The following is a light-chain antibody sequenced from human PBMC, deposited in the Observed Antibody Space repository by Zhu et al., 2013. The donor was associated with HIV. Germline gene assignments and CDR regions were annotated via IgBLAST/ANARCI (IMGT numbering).Light chain of an antibody. Sequence: VMTQSPDTLSVSPGGRASLSCRASQNIGYNLAWYQQKPGQAPKLLIYGASTRATNLPARFSGSGSGTDFTLTISRLEPEDFAVYYCQLYGSSPTFGQGTKVKIK. CDR1: QNIGYN. CDR2: GAS. V-gene: IGKV3-20*01. J-gene: IGKJ1*01. CDR3: QLYGSSPT.